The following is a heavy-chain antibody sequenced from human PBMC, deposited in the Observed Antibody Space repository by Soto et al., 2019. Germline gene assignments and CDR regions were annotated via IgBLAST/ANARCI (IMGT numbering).Heavy chain of an antibody. D-gene: IGHD4-17*01. Sequence: GGSLRLSCEASGFTFNTYSMHWVRQPPGKGLEWLAAIWYDGTQKYYADSVKGRFVISRDNSKKTLYLEMNSLRAEDTAVYYCARAGGTTVTGLWHFDSWGQGTLVTVSS. V-gene: IGHV3-33*01. CDR1: GFTFNTYS. CDR2: IWYDGTQK. CDR3: ARAGGTTVTGLWHFDS. J-gene: IGHJ4*02.